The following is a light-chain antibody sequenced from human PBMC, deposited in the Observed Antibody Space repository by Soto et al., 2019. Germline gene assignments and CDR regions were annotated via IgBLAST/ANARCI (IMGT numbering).Light chain of an antibody. CDR2: GAS. CDR3: QQYGSSRA. V-gene: IGKV3-20*01. CDR1: QSVSSN. J-gene: IGKJ1*01. Sequence: EGVVTRCPGTLSLSPGERSTLSCSASQSVSSNLVWYQHKPGQAPRLLIYGASSRATGIPDRFSGSGSGTDFTLTISRLEPEDFAVYYCQQYGSSRAFGQGTKVDIK.